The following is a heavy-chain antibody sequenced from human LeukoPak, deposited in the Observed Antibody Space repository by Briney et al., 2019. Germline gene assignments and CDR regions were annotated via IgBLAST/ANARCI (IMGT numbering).Heavy chain of an antibody. V-gene: IGHV4-61*02. CDR1: GGSISSGSYY. D-gene: IGHD6-19*01. Sequence: PSETLPLTCTVSGGSISSGSYYWSWIRQPAGTGLEWIGRIYSSGNTNYNPSLKSRVTMSVDPSKNQFSLKLSSVTAADTAVYFCARDFSTYNSGWSKFEHQDAFDIWGQGTMVTVSS. CDR3: ARDFSTYNSGWSKFEHQDAFDI. CDR2: IYSSGNT. J-gene: IGHJ3*02.